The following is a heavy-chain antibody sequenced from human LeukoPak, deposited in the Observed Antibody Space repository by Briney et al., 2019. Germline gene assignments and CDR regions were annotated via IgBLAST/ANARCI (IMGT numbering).Heavy chain of an antibody. V-gene: IGHV1-2*02. CDR3: ARVRLKGTDFWSGYNAKPYYFDY. CDR1: GYTFTGYY. CDR2: INPNSGGT. Sequence: GASVKVSCKASGYTFTGYYMHWVRQAPGQGLEWMGWINPNSGGTNYAQKLQGRVTMTTDTSTSTAYMELRSLRSDDTAVYYCARVRLKGTDFWSGYNAKPYYFDYWGQGTLVTVSS. J-gene: IGHJ4*02. D-gene: IGHD3-3*01.